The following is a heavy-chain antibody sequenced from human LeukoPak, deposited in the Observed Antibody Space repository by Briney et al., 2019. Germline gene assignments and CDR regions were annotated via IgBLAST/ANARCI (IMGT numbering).Heavy chain of an antibody. CDR1: GFTFSGNY. Sequence: PGGSLRLPCAASGFTFSGNYRSWVRQAPGKGLEWVSVSYTAGSTTSADPVKGRITTSKDNSNNTLYLQMNSLRAEDTAVYFCAGGSSWPGFSYWGQGTLLTVSS. CDR2: SYTAGST. J-gene: IGHJ4*01. D-gene: IGHD6-13*01. CDR3: AGGSSWPGFSY. V-gene: IGHV3-53*01.